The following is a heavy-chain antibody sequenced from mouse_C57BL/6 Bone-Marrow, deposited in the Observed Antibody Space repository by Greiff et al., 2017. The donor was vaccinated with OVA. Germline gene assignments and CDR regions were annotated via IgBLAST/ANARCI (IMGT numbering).Heavy chain of an antibody. J-gene: IGHJ3*01. CDR2: IDPEDGDT. CDR3: TCIYYDYDWFAY. D-gene: IGHD2-4*01. Sequence: VQLQQSGAELVRPGASVKLSCTASGFNIKDYYMHWVKQRPEQGLEWIGRIDPEDGDTEYAPQFQGKATMTADTSSNTAYLQLSSLTSEDTAVYYCTCIYYDYDWFAYWGQGTLVTVSA. CDR1: GFNIKDYY. V-gene: IGHV14-1*01.